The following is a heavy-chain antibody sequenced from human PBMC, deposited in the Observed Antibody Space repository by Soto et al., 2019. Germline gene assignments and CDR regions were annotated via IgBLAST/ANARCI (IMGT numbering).Heavy chain of an antibody. CDR3: ARDFGMGEYRYFQN. D-gene: IGHD4-17*01. Sequence: GGSLRLSCAASGFTFSSYLMHWVRQAPGKGLVWVSRINSDGSSITYADSVKGRFTISRDNAKNTLYLQMNSLRAEDTAVYYCARDFGMGEYRYFQNLRQCNLGTISS. CDR1: GFTFSSYL. V-gene: IGHV3-74*01. CDR2: INSDGSSI. J-gene: IGHJ1*01.